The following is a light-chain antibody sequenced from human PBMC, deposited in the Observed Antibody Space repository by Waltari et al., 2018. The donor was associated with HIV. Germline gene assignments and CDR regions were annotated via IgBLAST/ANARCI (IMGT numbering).Light chain of an antibody. CDR2: DNY. CDR1: SSNIGTHF. V-gene: IGLV1-51*01. Sequence: QSVLTQPPSVSAAPGQKVTISCSGSSSNIGTHFVSWYQQLPGTAPTLLIYDNYQRPSGIPDRFSGSKSGTSATLVITGLQTGDEANYYCGTWDSSLSAGVFGGGTKLTVL. CDR3: GTWDSSLSAGV. J-gene: IGLJ3*02.